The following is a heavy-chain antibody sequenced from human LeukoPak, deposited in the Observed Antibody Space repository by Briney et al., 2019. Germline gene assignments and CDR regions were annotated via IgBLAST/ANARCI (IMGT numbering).Heavy chain of an antibody. CDR2: ISAYNGNT. Sequence: ASVKVSCKASGYTFTSYGISWVRQAPGQGLEWMGWISAYNGNTNYAQKLQGRVTMTTDTSTSTAYMELRSLRPDDTAVYYCARDGAFIVVVTATFDYWGQGTLVTVSS. CDR3: ARDGAFIVVVTATFDY. J-gene: IGHJ4*02. D-gene: IGHD2-21*02. CDR1: GYTFTSYG. V-gene: IGHV1-18*01.